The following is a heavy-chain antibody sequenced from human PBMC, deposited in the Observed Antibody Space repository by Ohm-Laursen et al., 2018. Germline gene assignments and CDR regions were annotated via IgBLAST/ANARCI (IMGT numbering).Heavy chain of an antibody. V-gene: IGHV4-59*08. Sequence: SQTLSLTCTVSGGPISDYYWSWFRQPPGKGLEWIGYIYHSGTTNSNPSLKSRVTISVDTSKNQFSLRLSTVTAADTAMYYCARRFNSGWPTFDYWGQGTLVAVSS. CDR2: IYHSGTT. CDR1: GGPISDYY. J-gene: IGHJ4*02. D-gene: IGHD6-19*01. CDR3: ARRFNSGWPTFDY.